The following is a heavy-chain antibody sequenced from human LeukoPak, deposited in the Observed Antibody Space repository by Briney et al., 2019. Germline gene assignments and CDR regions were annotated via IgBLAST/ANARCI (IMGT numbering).Heavy chain of an antibody. CDR2: INAGNGNT. CDR3: ARQSTKPRVLAFDI. J-gene: IGHJ3*02. V-gene: IGHV1-3*01. Sequence: ASVKASCKASGYTFTSYAMHWVRQAPGQRLEWMGWINAGNGNTKYSQKLQGRVTITRDTSASTAYMELSSLRSEDTAVYYCARQSTKPRVLAFDIWGQGTMVTVSS. D-gene: IGHD1-14*01. CDR1: GYTFTSYA.